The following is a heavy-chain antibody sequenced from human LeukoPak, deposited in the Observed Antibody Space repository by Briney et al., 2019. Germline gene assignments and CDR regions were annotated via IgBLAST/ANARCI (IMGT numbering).Heavy chain of an antibody. D-gene: IGHD3-9*01. CDR1: GGSISGSSYF. CDR2: FYYSGST. CDR3: ARHRYVDRLSPFGF. J-gene: IGHJ4*02. V-gene: IGHV4-39*01. Sequence: SETLSLTCTVSGGSISGSSYFWGWIRQPPGKGLEWIGTFYYSGSTYYNPSLKSRVTISVDTSNNQFSLKLSSVTAADTAVYYCARHRYVDRLSPFGFWGQGTLVTVSS.